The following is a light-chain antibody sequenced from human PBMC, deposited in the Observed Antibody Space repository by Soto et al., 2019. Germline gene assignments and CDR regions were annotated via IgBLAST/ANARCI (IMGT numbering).Light chain of an antibody. V-gene: IGKV3-11*01. CDR1: QSVSSY. Sequence: EIVLTQSPATLSLSPGERATLSCRASQSVSSYLAWYQQKPGQAPRLLIYDASNRATGIPARFSGSGSGTDFTLTITSLQPDDSATYYCQQYNSYSWTFGQGTKVDIK. J-gene: IGKJ1*01. CDR2: DAS. CDR3: QQYNSYSWT.